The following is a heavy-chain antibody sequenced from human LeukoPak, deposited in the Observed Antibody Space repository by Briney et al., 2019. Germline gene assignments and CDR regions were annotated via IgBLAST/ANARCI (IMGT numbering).Heavy chain of an antibody. CDR2: IYYSGST. D-gene: IGHD2-2*01. CDR3: ARTSRGFDY. Sequence: PSETLSLTCTVSGGSISSYYWSWIRQPPGKGLEWTGYIYYSGSTNYNPSLKSRVTISVDTSKDQFSLKLSSVTAADTAVYYCARTSRGFDYWGQGTLVTVSS. V-gene: IGHV4-59*01. J-gene: IGHJ4*02. CDR1: GGSISSYY.